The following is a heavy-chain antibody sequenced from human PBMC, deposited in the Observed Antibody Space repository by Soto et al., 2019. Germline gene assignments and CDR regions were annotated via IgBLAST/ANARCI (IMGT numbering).Heavy chain of an antibody. V-gene: IGHV4-4*02. CDR2: MYHSGST. J-gene: IGHJ4*02. CDR1: GGSISSTNW. CDR3: ATLPPRIELTVLPIPT. D-gene: IGHD2-2*02. Sequence: QVQLRQSGPGLVKPSGTLSLTCAVSGGSISSTNWWSWVRQSPGKGLEWIGEMYHSGSTNYNPSLGGXVXIXXDKSNNQFSLKIRSVTAADTAIYYCATLPPRIELTVLPIPTWGQGTLVTVSS.